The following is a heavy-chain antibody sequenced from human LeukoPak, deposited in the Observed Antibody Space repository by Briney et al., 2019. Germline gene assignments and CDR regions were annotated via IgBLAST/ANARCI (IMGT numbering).Heavy chain of an antibody. CDR1: GGSISSYY. Sequence: KPSETLSLTCTVSGGSISSYYWSWIRQPAGKGLEWIGRIYTSGSTNYNPSLKSRVTMSVDTSKNQFSLKLSSMTAADTAVYYCARMRIAARPDRGSYYYYGMDVWGQGTTVTVSS. V-gene: IGHV4-4*07. CDR2: IYTSGST. CDR3: ARMRIAARPDRGSYYYYGMDV. J-gene: IGHJ6*02. D-gene: IGHD6-6*01.